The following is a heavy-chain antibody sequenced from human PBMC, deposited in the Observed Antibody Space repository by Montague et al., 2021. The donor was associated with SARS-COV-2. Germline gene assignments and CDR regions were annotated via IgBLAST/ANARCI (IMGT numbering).Heavy chain of an antibody. CDR2: IYHSGST. D-gene: IGHD3-3*01. Sequence: SETLSLTCSVSGHSIWSSDWWTWVRQPPGKGLEWIGEIYHSGSTTYNPSLKSRVTISVDKSKNQFSLTLTSLTAADTAVYYCARAQKTISGVLIFIPAAGHLDGWGQGTSVTVSS. V-gene: IGHV4-4*02. CDR1: GHSIWSSDW. CDR3: ARAQKTISGVLIFIPAAGHLDG. J-gene: IGHJ3*01.